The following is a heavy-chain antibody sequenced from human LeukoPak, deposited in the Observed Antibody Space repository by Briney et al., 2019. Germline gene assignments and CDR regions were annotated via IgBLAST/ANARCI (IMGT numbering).Heavy chain of an antibody. Sequence: SETLSLTCAVYGGSFSGYYWSWIRQPPGKGLEWIGEINHSGSTNYNPSLKSRVTISVDTSKNQFPLKLSSVTAADTAVYYCALTVIVVVVAAPSSAFDIWGQGTMVTVSS. CDR2: INHSGST. CDR1: GGSFSGYY. D-gene: IGHD2-15*01. CDR3: ALTVIVVVVAAPSSAFDI. V-gene: IGHV4-34*01. J-gene: IGHJ3*02.